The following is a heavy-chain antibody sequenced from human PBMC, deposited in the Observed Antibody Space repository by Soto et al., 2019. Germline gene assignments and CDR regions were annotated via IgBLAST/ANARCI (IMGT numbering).Heavy chain of an antibody. J-gene: IGHJ4*02. CDR1: GFTFSSYG. CDR3: AKDLRAVAGTGFDY. D-gene: IGHD6-19*01. CDR2: ISNDGNNK. Sequence: GGSLRLSCAASGFTFSSYGMHWVRQAPGKGLEWVAVISNDGNNKYSADSVKGRFTISRDNSKNTLYLQMNSLRAEDTAVYYCAKDLRAVAGTGFDYWGQGTLVTVSS. V-gene: IGHV3-30*18.